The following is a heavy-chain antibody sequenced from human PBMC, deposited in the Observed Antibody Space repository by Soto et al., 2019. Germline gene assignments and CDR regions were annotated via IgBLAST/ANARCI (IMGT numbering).Heavy chain of an antibody. CDR2: IYPGDPNI. J-gene: IGHJ4*02. CDR3: ARHLDKYSSSSGFDY. CDR1: VYSFASHW. Sequence: GESLKISCQGSVYSFASHWIGWARQMAGKGLVWRGIIYPGDPNIRYSPSFEGQIDMSADRSINTAYLRLSSLKALDTATYYCARHLDKYSSSSGFDYGGQGTLVTVSS. V-gene: IGHV5-51*01. D-gene: IGHD6-6*01.